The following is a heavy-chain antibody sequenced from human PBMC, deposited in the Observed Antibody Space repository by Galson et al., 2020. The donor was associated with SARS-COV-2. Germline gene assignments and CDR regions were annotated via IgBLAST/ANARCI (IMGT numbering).Heavy chain of an antibody. V-gene: IGHV4-31*01. J-gene: IGHJ3*02. CDR2: IYYSGST. CDR3: ARTQVVRGWYDAFDI. CDR1: GGSISSGGYY. Sequence: SETLSLTCTVSGGSISSGGYYWSWIRQHQGKGLEWIGYIYYSGSTSYNPSLKSLVTISVDTSKNQFSLNLKSVSAADTAVYYCARTQVVRGWYDAFDIWGQGTMVTVSS. D-gene: IGHD6-19*01.